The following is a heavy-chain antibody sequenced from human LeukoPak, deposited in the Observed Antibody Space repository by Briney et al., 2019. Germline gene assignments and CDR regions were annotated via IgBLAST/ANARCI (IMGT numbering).Heavy chain of an antibody. V-gene: IGHV1-18*01. J-gene: IGHJ5*02. CDR3: ARSPYSSSWYRWFDP. D-gene: IGHD6-13*01. CDR1: RYTFTSYG. CDR2: ISAYNGNT. Sequence: GASVKLSCNASRYTFTSYGISWARQSPGQGLEWIWWISAYNGNTNYAQKLEGRVTMTTDTSTSTAYMALRSLRSDDTAVYYCARSPYSSSWYRWFDPWGQGTLVTVSS.